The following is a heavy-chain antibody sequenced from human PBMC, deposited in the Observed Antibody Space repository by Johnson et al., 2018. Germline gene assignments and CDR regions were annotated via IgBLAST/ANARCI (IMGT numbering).Heavy chain of an antibody. CDR3: ARADVWGDFYYYYGMDV. J-gene: IGHJ6*02. Sequence: QVQLRESGPGLVEPSETLSLTCTVSGGSISSYYWSWIRQPPGKGLEWIGYIYYSGSTNSHPSLKSRVTISVDTSKNQFSLKLSSVTAAATAVYHCARADVWGDFYYYYGMDVWGQGTTVTVSS. CDR1: GGSISSYY. D-gene: IGHD3-16*01. V-gene: IGHV4-59*12. CDR2: IYYSGST.